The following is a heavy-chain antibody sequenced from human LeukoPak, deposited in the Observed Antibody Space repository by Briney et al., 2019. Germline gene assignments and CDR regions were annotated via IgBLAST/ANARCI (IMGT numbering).Heavy chain of an antibody. D-gene: IGHD3-10*01. CDR2: IYDSEST. CDR1: GDSISSGGYY. J-gene: IGHJ4*02. V-gene: IGHV4-31*03. CDR3: ARSLGVFYFDY. Sequence: SETLSLTCTVSGDSISSGGYYWNWIRQHPVKGLEWIEYIYDSESTYYNPSLKRRVAISVDTSKSQFSLRLSSVTAADTAVYYCARSLGVFYFDYWGQGTLVTVSS.